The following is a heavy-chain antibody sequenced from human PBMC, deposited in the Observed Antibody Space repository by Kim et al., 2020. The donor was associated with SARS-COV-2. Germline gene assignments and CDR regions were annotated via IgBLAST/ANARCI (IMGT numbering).Heavy chain of an antibody. D-gene: IGHD3-16*01. CDR1: DFTFSAYD. J-gene: IGHJ3*02. V-gene: IGHV3-48*02. CDR2: ITKSSTTI. Sequence: GGSLRLSCATSDFTFSAYDMNWVRQAPGKGLEWLSFITKSSTTIYYADSVEGRFTISRDNAKNSLFLQMNSLRDEDTALYYCVRDRMGGAFDMWGQGTMVTVSS. CDR3: VRDRMGGAFDM.